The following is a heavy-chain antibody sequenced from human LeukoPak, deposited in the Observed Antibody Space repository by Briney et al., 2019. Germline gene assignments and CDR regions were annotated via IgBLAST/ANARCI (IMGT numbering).Heavy chain of an antibody. CDR1: GYTFTGYY. J-gene: IGHJ5*02. CDR3: ASPLAADNWFDP. D-gene: IGHD6-19*01. CDR2: INPNNGGT. V-gene: IGHV1-2*02. Sequence: ASVKVSCKAYGYTFTGYYMHWVRQAPGQGLEWMGWINPNNGGTKYAQKFQGRVTMTRDTSISTAYMELSRLTSDDTAVYYCASPLAADNWFDPWGQGSLVTVSS.